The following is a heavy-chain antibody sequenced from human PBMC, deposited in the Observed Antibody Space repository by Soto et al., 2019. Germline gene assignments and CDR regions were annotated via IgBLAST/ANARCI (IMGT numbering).Heavy chain of an antibody. D-gene: IGHD2-15*01. Sequence: SVKVSCKGSGGTFNAHAISWVRQAPVQGLEWMGGIIPIFGTPNYAQKFQGRLTINADTSTTTAYLELSSLRSDDTAVYFCARVRWTPSLEKPDPIGGQGPLSPVSS. J-gene: IGHJ4*02. CDR3: ARVRWTPSLEKPDPI. CDR1: GGTFNAHA. CDR2: IIPIFGTP. V-gene: IGHV1-69*06.